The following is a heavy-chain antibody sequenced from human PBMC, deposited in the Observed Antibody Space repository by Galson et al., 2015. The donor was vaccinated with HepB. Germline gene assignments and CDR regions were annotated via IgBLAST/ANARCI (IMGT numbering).Heavy chain of an antibody. Sequence: SVKVSCKASGYTFTGYYMHWVRQAPGQGLEWMGRINPNTGGTNYAQKFQGRVTMTRDTSISTGYMELSRLRSDDTAVHYCARDRYYYDSSALSFDPWGQGTLVIVSS. CDR1: GYTFTGYY. D-gene: IGHD3-22*01. CDR2: INPNTGGT. V-gene: IGHV1-2*06. CDR3: ARDRYYYDSSALSFDP. J-gene: IGHJ5*02.